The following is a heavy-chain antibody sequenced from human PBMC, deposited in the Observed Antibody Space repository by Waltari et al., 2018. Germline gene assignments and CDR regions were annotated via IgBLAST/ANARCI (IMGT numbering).Heavy chain of an antibody. CDR2: IIPIFGTA. Sequence: VQLVQSGAEVKKPGATVKISCKASGYTFTDYYMHWVQQAPGKGLEWMGRIIPIFGTANYAQKFQGRVTITADKSTSTAYMELSSLRSEDTAVYYCASEDTSSGWGVDYWGQGTLVTVSS. CDR1: GYTFTDYY. D-gene: IGHD6-19*01. V-gene: IGHV1-69*14. J-gene: IGHJ4*02. CDR3: ASEDTSSGWGVDY.